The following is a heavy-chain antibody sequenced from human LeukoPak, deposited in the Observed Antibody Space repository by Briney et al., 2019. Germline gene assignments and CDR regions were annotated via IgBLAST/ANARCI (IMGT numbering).Heavy chain of an antibody. CDR2: ISSSSAYI. CDR1: GFTFSGYS. CDR3: ARAGHSAHKSGGDY. D-gene: IGHD1-26*01. V-gene: IGHV3-21*01. J-gene: IGHJ4*02. Sequence: GGSLRLSCAASGFTFSGYSMNWVRQAPGKGLEWVSSISSSSAYIYYADSMKGRFTISRDNAKNSLFLQMNSLRAEDTAVYYCARAGHSAHKSGGDYWGQGTLVTVSS.